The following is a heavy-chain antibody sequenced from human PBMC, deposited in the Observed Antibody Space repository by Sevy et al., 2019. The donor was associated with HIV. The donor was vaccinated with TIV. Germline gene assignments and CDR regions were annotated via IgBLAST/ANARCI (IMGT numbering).Heavy chain of an antibody. D-gene: IGHD3-22*01. Sequence: ASVKVSCKVSGKTLTQLSMHWARQAPGKGLEWMGSYDPEDDKRIYAQKFQGRVTMTEDTSTDTAYMELRILRSEDTAVYYCATTKDYYESSGSPFDYWGQGTLVTVSS. CDR3: ATTKDYYESSGSPFDY. J-gene: IGHJ4*02. CDR2: YDPEDDKR. CDR1: GKTLTQLS. V-gene: IGHV1-24*01.